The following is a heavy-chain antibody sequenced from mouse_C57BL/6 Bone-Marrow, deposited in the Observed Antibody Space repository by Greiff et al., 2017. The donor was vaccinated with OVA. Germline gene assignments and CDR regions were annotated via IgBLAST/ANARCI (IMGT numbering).Heavy chain of an antibody. D-gene: IGHD2-1*01. CDR2: ISSGSSTI. V-gene: IGHV5-17*01. J-gene: IGHJ2*01. Sequence: EVQVVESGGGLVKPGGSLKLSCAASGFTFSDYGMHWVRQAPEKGLEWVAYISSGSSTIYYADTVKGRFTISRDNAKNTLFLQMTSLRSEDTAMYYCARRQDYGNYLDYWGQGTTLTVSS. CDR3: ARRQDYGNYLDY. CDR1: GFTFSDYG.